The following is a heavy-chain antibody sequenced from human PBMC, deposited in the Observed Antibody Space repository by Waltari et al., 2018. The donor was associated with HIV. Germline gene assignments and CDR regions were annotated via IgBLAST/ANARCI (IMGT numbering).Heavy chain of an antibody. CDR2: IIPIFGTA. Sequence: QVQLVQSGAEVKKPGSSVKVSCKASGGTFSSYAISWVRQAPGQGLEWMGGIIPIFGTANYAQKFQGRVTITADKSTSTAYMELSSLRSEDTAVYYCARMEVYNWNYLPYYYYGMDVWGQGTTVTVSS. D-gene: IGHD1-7*01. CDR1: GGTFSSYA. CDR3: ARMEVYNWNYLPYYYYGMDV. J-gene: IGHJ6*02. V-gene: IGHV1-69*06.